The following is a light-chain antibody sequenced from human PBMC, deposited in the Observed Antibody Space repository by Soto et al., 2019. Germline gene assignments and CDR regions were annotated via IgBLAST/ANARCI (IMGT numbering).Light chain of an antibody. V-gene: IGLV2-23*01. CDR2: EDN. CDR3: CSYAGASTYA. CDR1: SSDVGGYNL. J-gene: IGLJ1*01. Sequence: QSVLTQPASVSGSPGQSITISCAGTSSDVGGYNLVSWYQQHPGKAPKLMIYEDNERPSGVSKRFSGSKSGNTASLTISGLRAEDEADYYCCSYAGASTYAFGTGTKLTVL.